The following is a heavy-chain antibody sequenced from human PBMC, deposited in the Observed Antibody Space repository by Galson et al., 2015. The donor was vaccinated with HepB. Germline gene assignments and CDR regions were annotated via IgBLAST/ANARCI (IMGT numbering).Heavy chain of an antibody. J-gene: IGHJ3*02. Sequence: SLRLSCAASGFTFSSYGMHWVRQAPGKGLEWVAVIWYDGSNKYYADSVKGRFTISRDNSKNTLYLQMNSLRAEGTAVYYCARAHDYGDYVDAFDIWGQGTMVTVSS. D-gene: IGHD4-17*01. CDR1: GFTFSSYG. CDR3: ARAHDYGDYVDAFDI. V-gene: IGHV3-33*01. CDR2: IWYDGSNK.